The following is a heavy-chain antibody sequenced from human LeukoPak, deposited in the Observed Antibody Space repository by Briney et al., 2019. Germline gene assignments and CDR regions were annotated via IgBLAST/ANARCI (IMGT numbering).Heavy chain of an antibody. J-gene: IGHJ4*02. V-gene: IGHV3-7*01. Sequence: PGGSLRLSCVSSGFIFSSHGMQWVRQAPGKGLEWVANIKQEGSEKYYVDSVKGRFTISRDNAKNSLYLQMNSLRAEDTAVYYCARDKSYGDSSDYWGQGTLVTVSS. CDR2: IKQEGSEK. CDR3: ARDKSYGDSSDY. D-gene: IGHD4-17*01. CDR1: GFIFSSHG.